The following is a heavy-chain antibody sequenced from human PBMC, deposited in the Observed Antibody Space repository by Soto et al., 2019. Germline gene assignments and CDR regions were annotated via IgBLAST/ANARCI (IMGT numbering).Heavy chain of an antibody. D-gene: IGHD6-19*01. Sequence: SQTLSLTCVISGYSVSSNTAALNWIRSSPSRGLEWLGRTYYRSNWRHDYAVSVKSRITVNPDTSKNHFSLQLNSETPDDTAVYYCARGVAGSGFDLWGQGTLVTVSS. CDR2: TYYRSNWRH. J-gene: IGHJ4*02. CDR1: GYSVSSNTAA. V-gene: IGHV6-1*01. CDR3: ARGVAGSGFDL.